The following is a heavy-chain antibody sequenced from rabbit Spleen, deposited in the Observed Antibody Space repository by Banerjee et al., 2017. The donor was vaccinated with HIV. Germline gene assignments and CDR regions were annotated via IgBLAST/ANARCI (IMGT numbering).Heavy chain of an antibody. J-gene: IGHJ4*01. CDR1: GFSFSGNYW. V-gene: IGHV1S40*01. CDR2: INAVTGKA. D-gene: IGHD1-1*01. Sequence: QSLEESGGDLVKPGASLTLTCTASGFSFSGNYWICWVRQAPGKGLEWIACINAVTGKAVYASWAKGRFTFSKTSSTTVTLQMTSLTAADTATYFCARDLVAVIGWNFNLWGPGTLVTVS. CDR3: ARDLVAVIGWNFNL.